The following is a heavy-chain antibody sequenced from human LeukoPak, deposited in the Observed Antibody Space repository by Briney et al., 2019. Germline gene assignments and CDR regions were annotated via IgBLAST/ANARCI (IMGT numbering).Heavy chain of an antibody. J-gene: IGHJ4*02. CDR3: AREDDYYDSSGYFDY. V-gene: IGHV1-69*04. D-gene: IGHD3-22*01. Sequence: SVKVSCKASGGTFSSYAISWVRQAPGQGLEWMGRIIPILGIANYAQKFQGRVTITADKSTSTAYMELSSLRSEDTAVYYCAREDDYYDSSGYFDYWGQGTLVTVSS. CDR2: IIPILGIA. CDR1: GGTFSSYA.